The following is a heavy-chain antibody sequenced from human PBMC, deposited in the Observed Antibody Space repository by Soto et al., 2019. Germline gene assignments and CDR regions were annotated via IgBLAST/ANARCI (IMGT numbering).Heavy chain of an antibody. D-gene: IGHD3-22*01. J-gene: IGHJ3*02. V-gene: IGHV3-33*01. CDR1: GFTFSSYG. CDR3: AREGGYYYDSSGYSDAFDI. Sequence: LRLSCAASGFTFSSYGMHWVRQAPGKGLEWVAVIWYDGSNKYYADSVKGRFTISRDNSKNTLYLQMNSLRAEDTAVYYCAREGGYYYDSSGYSDAFDIWGQGTMVTVSS. CDR2: IWYDGSNK.